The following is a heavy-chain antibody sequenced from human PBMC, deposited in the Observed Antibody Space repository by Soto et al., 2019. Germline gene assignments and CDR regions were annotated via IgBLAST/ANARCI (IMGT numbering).Heavy chain of an antibody. Sequence: EVQLLDSGGGLVQPGGSLRLSCAASGFTFSNYAMNWVRQAPGKGLEWVSTISGGGGTTYYADSVKGWFTISRDNSKNTLLLQINSLRADYTAVYYCAKAPLRPYYFDYWGPGTLVAVSS. V-gene: IGHV3-23*01. CDR1: GFTFSNYA. J-gene: IGHJ4*02. CDR2: ISGGGGTT. CDR3: AKAPLRPYYFDY. D-gene: IGHD4-17*01.